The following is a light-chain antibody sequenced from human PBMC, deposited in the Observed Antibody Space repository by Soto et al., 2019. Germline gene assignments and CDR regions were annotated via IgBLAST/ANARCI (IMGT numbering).Light chain of an antibody. V-gene: IGKV1-16*02. CDR2: GAS. CDR1: QDIANY. CDR3: QQYQSYPWT. Sequence: DIQMTQSPSSLSASVGDRVTITCRASQDIANYLAWFQQKPGEAPKSLIHGASTLHRGVPSQFSGSGSGTEFNLTISSLQAEDFATYVCQQYQSYPWTFDQGTRVDI. J-gene: IGKJ1*01.